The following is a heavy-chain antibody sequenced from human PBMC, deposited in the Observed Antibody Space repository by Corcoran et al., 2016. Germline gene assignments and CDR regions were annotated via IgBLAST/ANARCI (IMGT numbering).Heavy chain of an antibody. CDR3: ARASTKSNGKEGRVWFDP. V-gene: IGHV1-69*06. CDR2: IIPIFGTA. Sequence: QVQLVQSGAEVKKPGSSVKVSCKASGGTFSSYAISWVRQAPGQGLEWMGGIIPIFGTANYAQEFQGRVTITADKSTSTAYMELSSLRSEDTAVNDYARASTKSNGKEGRVWFDPWGQGTLVTGSS. CDR1: GGTFSSYA. D-gene: IGHD1-1*01. J-gene: IGHJ5*02.